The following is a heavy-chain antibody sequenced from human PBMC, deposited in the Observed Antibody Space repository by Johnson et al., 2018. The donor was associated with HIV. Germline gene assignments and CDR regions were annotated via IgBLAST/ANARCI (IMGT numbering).Heavy chain of an antibody. CDR3: ASGGAQFLGWLLSDQYALDI. V-gene: IGHV3-30*14. CDR2: IRYDGSDK. Sequence: QVQLVESGGGVVQPGRSLRVSCAAYGFIFSSYAMHWLRQAPGKGLEWVAFIRYDGSDKYYANSVKGRFSISRDNSQNTLYLQMGSLRTEDMAVYYCASGGAQFLGWLLSDQYALDIWGQGTMVTVSS. J-gene: IGHJ3*02. CDR1: GFIFSSYA. D-gene: IGHD3-3*01.